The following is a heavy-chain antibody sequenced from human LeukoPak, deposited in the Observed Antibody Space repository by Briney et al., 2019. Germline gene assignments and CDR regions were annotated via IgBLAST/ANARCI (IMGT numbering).Heavy chain of an antibody. V-gene: IGHV3-23*01. CDR3: ASKFIAAGDAFDI. CDR2: ISGSGGST. D-gene: IGHD6-13*01. J-gene: IGHJ3*02. CDR1: GFTFSSYA. Sequence: HPGGSLRLSCAASGFTFSSYAMSWVRQAPGKGLEWVSAISGSGGSTYYADSVKGRFTISRDNSKNTLYLQMNSLRAEDAAVYYCASKFIAAGDAFDIWGQGTMVTVSS.